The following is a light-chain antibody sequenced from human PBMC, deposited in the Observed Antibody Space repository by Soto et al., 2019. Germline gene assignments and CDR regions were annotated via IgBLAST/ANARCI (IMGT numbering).Light chain of an antibody. V-gene: IGLV2-14*01. CDR1: SSDVGGYDF. Sequence: QSALTQPASVSGSPGQSITISFTGTSSDVGGYDFVSWYQHHPGKVPKLMIFEVSKRPSGVSNRFSGSKSGNTASLTISGLQAEDEADYYCSSYTSTTLVFGGGTKL. CDR3: SSYTSTTLV. CDR2: EVS. J-gene: IGLJ2*01.